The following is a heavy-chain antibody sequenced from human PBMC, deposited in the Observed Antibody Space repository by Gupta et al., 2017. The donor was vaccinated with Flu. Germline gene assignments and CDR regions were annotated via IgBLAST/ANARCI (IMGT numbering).Heavy chain of an antibody. Sequence: EVQLLESGGGLVQPGGSLRLSCAASAFTFSSFAMSWVRQAPGKGLEWFSAISCSGGSTYYADSVKGRFTISRDNSKNTLYLQMNSLRAEDTAVYYCAKAPYSGSYYGYYYYGMDVWGQGTTVTVSS. CDR1: AFTFSSFA. V-gene: IGHV3-23*01. CDR2: ISCSGGST. J-gene: IGHJ6*02. CDR3: AKAPYSGSYYGYYYYGMDV. D-gene: IGHD1-26*01.